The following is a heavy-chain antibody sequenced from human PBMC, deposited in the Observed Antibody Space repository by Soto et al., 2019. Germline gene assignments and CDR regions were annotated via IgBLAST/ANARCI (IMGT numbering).Heavy chain of an antibody. Sequence: ASVKVSCKASGYTFTSFYMHWARQAPGQGLEWMGIINPSGGSTTYAQKFQGRVTMTRDTSTRTVYMELSSLRSEDTAVYYCARVRTTIFRVVIRYFDYWGQGTLVTVSS. CDR3: ARVRTTIFRVVIRYFDY. CDR2: INPSGGST. CDR1: GYTFTSFY. V-gene: IGHV1-46*01. J-gene: IGHJ4*02. D-gene: IGHD3-3*01.